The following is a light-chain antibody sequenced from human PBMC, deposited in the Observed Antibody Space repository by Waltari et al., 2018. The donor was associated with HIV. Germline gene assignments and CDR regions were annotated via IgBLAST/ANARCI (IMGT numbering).Light chain of an antibody. CDR1: SGDVGGYNY. CDR3: SSYTTSGALV. V-gene: IGLV2-14*03. J-gene: IGLJ3*02. CDR2: DVT. Sequence: QSALTQPASVSGSPGQSITISCTGTSGDVGGYNYASWYQQHPGKAPKLMIYDVTHRPSGISNRCSGSKSGNTASLTISGLQAEDEADYYCSSYTTSGALVFGGGTKLTVL.